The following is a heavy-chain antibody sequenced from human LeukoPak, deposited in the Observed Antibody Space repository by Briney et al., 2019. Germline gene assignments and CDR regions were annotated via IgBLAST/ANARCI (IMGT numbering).Heavy chain of an antibody. D-gene: IGHD3-10*01. J-gene: IGHJ4*02. V-gene: IGHV4-39*07. Sequence: PSETLSLTCTVSSGSISTSNYYWGWVRQPPGKALEWIGNIFYSGSTYYSPSLKSRVTISLDTSRNQFSLKLNSVTAADTAVYYCASGRGRRAPFDYWGQGTLVTVSS. CDR3: ASGRGRRAPFDY. CDR1: SGSISTSNYY. CDR2: IFYSGST.